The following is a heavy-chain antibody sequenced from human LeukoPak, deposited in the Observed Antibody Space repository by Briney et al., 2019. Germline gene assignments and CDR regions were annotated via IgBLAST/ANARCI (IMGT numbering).Heavy chain of an antibody. Sequence: GGSPRLSCAASGFTFSSYSMNWVRQAPGKGLEWVSSISSSSSYIYYADSAKGRFTISRDNAKNSLYLQMNSLRAEDTAVYYCARDLSSGWYRDYWGQGTLVTVSS. CDR3: ARDLSSGWYRDY. CDR2: ISSSSSYI. V-gene: IGHV3-21*01. J-gene: IGHJ4*02. D-gene: IGHD6-19*01. CDR1: GFTFSSYS.